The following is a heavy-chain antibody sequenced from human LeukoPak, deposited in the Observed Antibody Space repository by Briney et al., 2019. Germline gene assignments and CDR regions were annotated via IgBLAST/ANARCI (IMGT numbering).Heavy chain of an antibody. J-gene: IGHJ4*02. D-gene: IGHD3-3*01. CDR1: GGSISSSSYY. CDR3: ARQGRRYLEPYFDY. V-gene: IGHV4-39*01. CDR2: IYYSGST. Sequence: SETLSLTCTVSGGSISSSSYYWGWIRQPPGKGLEWIGSIYYSGSTYYNPSLKSRVTISVDTSKNQFSLKLSSVTAADTAVYYCARQGRRYLEPYFDYWGQGTLVTVSS.